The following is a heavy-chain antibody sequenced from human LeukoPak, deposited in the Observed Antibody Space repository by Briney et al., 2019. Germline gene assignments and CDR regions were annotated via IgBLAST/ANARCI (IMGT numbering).Heavy chain of an antibody. J-gene: IGHJ6*03. CDR2: MSYDGSVQ. Sequence: GGSLRLSCAASGFTFSQYAMHWVRQAPGKGLEWVAVMSYDGSVQYYADSVKGRFTISRDNSKNTLYLQMNSLRAEDTAVYYCAKTYYDFWSGYYSPYYYYYMDVWGKGTTVTVSS. CDR3: AKTYYDFWSGYYSPYYYYYMDV. D-gene: IGHD3-3*01. CDR1: GFTFSQYA. V-gene: IGHV3-30*18.